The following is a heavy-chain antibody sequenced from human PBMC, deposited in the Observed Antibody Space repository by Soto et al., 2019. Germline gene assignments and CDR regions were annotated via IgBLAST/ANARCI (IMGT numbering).Heavy chain of an antibody. CDR3: ARDSRYCSSTSCHVGDREDGMDV. J-gene: IGHJ6*02. V-gene: IGHV1-69*13. Sequence: SVKVSCKASGGTFSSYAISWVRQAPGQGLEWMGGIIPIFGTANYAQKFQGRVTITADESTSTAYMELSSLRSEDTAVYYCARDSRYCSSTSCHVGDREDGMDVWGQGTKVTVSS. CDR2: IIPIFGTA. CDR1: GGTFSSYA. D-gene: IGHD2-2*01.